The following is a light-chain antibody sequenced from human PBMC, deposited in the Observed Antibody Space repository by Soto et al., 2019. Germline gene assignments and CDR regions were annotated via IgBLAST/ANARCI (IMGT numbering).Light chain of an antibody. CDR2: DVS. Sequence: QSVLTQPASVSGSPGQSITISCTGTSSDVGGYNYVSWYQQHPGKAPKLTIYDVSNRPSGVSNRLSGSKSGNTASLTISGLEAEDDADYYCCSYKSSSVVFGGGTQLTV. CDR3: CSYKSSSVV. J-gene: IGLJ2*01. V-gene: IGLV2-14*01. CDR1: SSDVGGYNY.